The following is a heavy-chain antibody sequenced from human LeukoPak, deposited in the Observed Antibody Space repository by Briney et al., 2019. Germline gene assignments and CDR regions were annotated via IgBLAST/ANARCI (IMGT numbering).Heavy chain of an antibody. CDR3: TTDTSSGWYY. CDR2: ITSKTDGGTT. CDR1: GFTFSNAW. D-gene: IGHD6-19*01. Sequence: PGGSLRLSCAASGFTFSNAWMSWVRQTPVKGLEWVGRITSKTDGGTTDYAAPVKGRFTISRDDSKNTLYLQMYSLKTEDTAVYYCTTDTSSGWYYWGQGTLVTVSS. V-gene: IGHV3-15*01. J-gene: IGHJ4*02.